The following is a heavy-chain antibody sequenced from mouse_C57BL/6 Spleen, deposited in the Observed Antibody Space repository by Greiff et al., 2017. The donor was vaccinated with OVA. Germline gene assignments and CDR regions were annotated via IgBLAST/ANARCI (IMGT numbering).Heavy chain of an antibody. D-gene: IGHD2-12*01. CDR1: GFTFSDYG. J-gene: IGHJ4*01. V-gene: IGHV5-17*01. CDR3: ASTTGYYAMDY. CDR2: ISSGSSTI. Sequence: EVNLVESGGGLVKPGGSLKLSCAASGFTFSDYGMHWVRQAPEKGLEWVAYISSGSSTIYYADTVKGRFTISRDNAKNTLFLQMTSLRSEDTAMYYCASTTGYYAMDYWGQGTSVTVSS.